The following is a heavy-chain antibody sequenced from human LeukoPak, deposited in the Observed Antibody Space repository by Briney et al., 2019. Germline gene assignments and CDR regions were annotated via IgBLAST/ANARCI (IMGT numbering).Heavy chain of an antibody. D-gene: IGHD5-24*01. CDR1: GFTFTNHA. Sequence: GGSLRLSCAASGFTFTNHAMALVRLAPGKGLEWVSTLSDSGASTYYADSVEGRFTISRDNSRNTMYLQMNSLRADDTGVYFCARTPNRDGYSHIDFWGQGALFTVSS. V-gene: IGHV3-23*01. J-gene: IGHJ4*02. CDR3: ARTPNRDGYSHIDF. CDR2: LSDSGAST.